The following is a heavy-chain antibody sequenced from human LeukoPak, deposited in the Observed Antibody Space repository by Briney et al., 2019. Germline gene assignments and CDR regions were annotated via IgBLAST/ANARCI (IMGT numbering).Heavy chain of an antibody. CDR1: GFTFSSYN. CDR2: ISSDTSYI. D-gene: IGHD3-22*01. V-gene: IGHV3-21*01. CDR3: ARGAYYDSSGYYYDIDY. Sequence: GGSLRLSCAASGFTFSSYNMNWVRQAPGKGLEWVSLISSDTSYIHYADSVKGRFTISRDNAKNSLYLQMNSLRAEDTAVYYCARGAYYDSSGYYYDIDYWGQGTLVTVSS. J-gene: IGHJ4*02.